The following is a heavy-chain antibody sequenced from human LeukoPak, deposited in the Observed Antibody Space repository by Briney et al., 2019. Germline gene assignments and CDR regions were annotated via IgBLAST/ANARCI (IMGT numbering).Heavy chain of an antibody. D-gene: IGHD6-13*01. Sequence: GGSLRLSCAASGFTVSSNYMSWVRQAPGKGLEWVSVIYSGGSTYYADSVKGRFTISRDNSKNTLYLQMNSLRAEDTAVYYCAKGKDGYSSSWLDYWGQGTLVTVSS. V-gene: IGHV3-66*01. CDR2: IYSGGST. J-gene: IGHJ4*02. CDR1: GFTVSSNY. CDR3: AKGKDGYSSSWLDY.